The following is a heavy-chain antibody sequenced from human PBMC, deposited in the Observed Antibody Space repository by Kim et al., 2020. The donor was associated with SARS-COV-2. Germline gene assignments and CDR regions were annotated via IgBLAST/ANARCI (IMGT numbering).Heavy chain of an antibody. Sequence: SETLSLTCTVSGGSISSSSYYWGWIRQPPGKGLEWIGSIYYSGSTYYNPSLKSRVTISVDTSKNQFSLKLSSVTAADTAVYYCARQPVATIRYYYYGMDVWGQGTTVTVSS. CDR3: ARQPVATIRYYYYGMDV. D-gene: IGHD5-12*01. CDR2: IYYSGST. CDR1: GGSISSSSYY. V-gene: IGHV4-39*01. J-gene: IGHJ6*02.